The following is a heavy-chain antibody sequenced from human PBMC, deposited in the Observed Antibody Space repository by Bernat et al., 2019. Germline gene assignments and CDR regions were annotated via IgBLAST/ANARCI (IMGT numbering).Heavy chain of an antibody. J-gene: IGHJ4*02. CDR3: ARRRMVRGVTLGGFDY. Sequence: QVQLVQSGAEVKKPGASVKVSCKASGYTFTSYAMHWVRQAPGQRLEWMGWINAGNGNTKYSQKFQGRVTITRDTSASTAYMEVSSLRSEDTAVYYCARRRMVRGVTLGGFDYWGQGTLVTVSS. CDR1: GYTFTSYA. CDR2: INAGNGNT. V-gene: IGHV1-3*01. D-gene: IGHD3-10*01.